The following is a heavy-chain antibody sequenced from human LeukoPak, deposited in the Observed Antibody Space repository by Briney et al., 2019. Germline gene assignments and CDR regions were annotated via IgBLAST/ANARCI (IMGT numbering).Heavy chain of an antibody. CDR3: ARASELGEWFGVLLHI. CDR1: VGTFSSFP. V-gene: IGHV1-69*08. J-gene: IGHJ6*02. Sequence: ASVKVSCKASVGTFSSFPISWVRQAPGRGLEWLGRIIPFLDTTNYAHKFQGRVKITADKSTSTAYLEVGSLRSEDTAVYYCARASELGEWFGVLLHIWGQGTTVTVSS. CDR2: IIPFLDTT. D-gene: IGHD3-10*01.